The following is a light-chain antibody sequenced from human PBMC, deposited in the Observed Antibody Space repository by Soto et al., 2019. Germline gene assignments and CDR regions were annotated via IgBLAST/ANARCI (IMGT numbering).Light chain of an antibody. J-gene: IGKJ2*01. Sequence: EVLMTQSPATMSVSPGERATLSCRASQSVRSHLAWYQQKPGQPPRLLIYGASTRATGIPARLSGSGSGTEFTLTISSLQSEDFAVYYCLQYGDWPYTFGQGTKLE. CDR1: QSVRSH. V-gene: IGKV3-15*01. CDR3: LQYGDWPYT. CDR2: GAS.